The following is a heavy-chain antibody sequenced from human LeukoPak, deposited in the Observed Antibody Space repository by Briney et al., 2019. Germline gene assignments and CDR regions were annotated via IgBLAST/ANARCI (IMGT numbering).Heavy chain of an antibody. Sequence: GGSLRLSCAAPGFTFDDYGMSWVRQAPGKGLEWVSGINWNGGSTGYADSVKGRFTISRDNAKNSLYLQMNSLRAEDTALYYCARGGFLEFYYMDVWGKGTTVTVSS. D-gene: IGHD3-3*01. CDR2: INWNGGST. CDR3: ARGGFLEFYYMDV. J-gene: IGHJ6*03. V-gene: IGHV3-20*04. CDR1: GFTFDDYG.